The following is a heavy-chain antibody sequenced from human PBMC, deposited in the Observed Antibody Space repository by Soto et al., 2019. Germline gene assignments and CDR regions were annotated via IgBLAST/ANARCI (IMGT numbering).Heavy chain of an antibody. D-gene: IGHD2-8*02. CDR2: ISGSGGNT. V-gene: IGHV3-23*01. Sequence: GGSLRLSCAASGFTFSSYAMSWVRQAPGKGLEWVSAISGSGGNTYYADSVKGRFTISRDNSKNTLYLQMNSLSAEDMAVYYCAKIHPYRAGGYFFDYWGQGTLVTVSS. J-gene: IGHJ4*02. CDR1: GFTFSSYA. CDR3: AKIHPYRAGGYFFDY.